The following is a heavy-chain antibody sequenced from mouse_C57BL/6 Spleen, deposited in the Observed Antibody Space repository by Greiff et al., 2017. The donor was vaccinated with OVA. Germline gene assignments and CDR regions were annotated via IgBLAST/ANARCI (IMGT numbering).Heavy chain of an antibody. CDR3: ARDGYSNYLDAMDY. D-gene: IGHD2-5*01. CDR2: ISDGGSYT. CDR1: GFTFSSYA. J-gene: IGHJ4*01. V-gene: IGHV5-4*01. Sequence: EVQVVESGGGLVKPGGSLKLSCAASGFTFSSYAMSWVRQTPEKRLEWVATISDGGSYTYYPDNVKGRFIISRDNAKNNLYLQMSHLKSEDTAMYYCARDGYSNYLDAMDYWGQGTSVTVSS.